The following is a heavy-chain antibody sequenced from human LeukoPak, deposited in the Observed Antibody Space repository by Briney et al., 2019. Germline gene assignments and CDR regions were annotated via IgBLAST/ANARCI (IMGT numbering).Heavy chain of an antibody. V-gene: IGHV3-11*04. CDR1: GFTFSDYY. CDR3: AKDGPRAHYYDSSGYYSEVPFDY. Sequence: PGGSLRLSCAASGFTFSDYYMSWIRQAPGKGLEWVSYISSSGSTIYYADSVKGRFTISRDNSKNTLYLQMNSLRAEDTAVYYCAKDGPRAHYYDSSGYYSEVPFDYWGQGTLVTVSS. D-gene: IGHD3-22*01. J-gene: IGHJ4*02. CDR2: ISSSGSTI.